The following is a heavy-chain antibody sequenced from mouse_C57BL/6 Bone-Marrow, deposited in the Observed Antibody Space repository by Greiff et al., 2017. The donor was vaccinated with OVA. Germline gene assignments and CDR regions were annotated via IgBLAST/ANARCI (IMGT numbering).Heavy chain of an antibody. CDR2: ISNLAYSI. CDR1: GFTFSDSG. Sequence: EVQGVESGGGLVQPGGSLKLSCAASGFTFSDSGMAWVRQAPRKGPEWVAFISNLAYSIYYADTVTGRFTIYRENAKNTLYLEMNSLRSEDTAMYDCARGGRGWYFDVWGTGTTVTVSS. CDR3: ARGGRGWYFDV. J-gene: IGHJ1*03. V-gene: IGHV5-15*01. D-gene: IGHD3-3*01.